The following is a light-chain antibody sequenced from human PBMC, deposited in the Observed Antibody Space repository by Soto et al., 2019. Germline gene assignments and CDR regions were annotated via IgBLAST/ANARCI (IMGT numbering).Light chain of an antibody. Sequence: EIVLTQSPGTLSLSPGERATLSCRASQSVSSSYLAWYQQKPGQAPRLLIYGASSRATGIPDRFSGSGSGTDFTLTISRLEPVDFAVYYCHQYGSAQTFGQGTKVDNK. V-gene: IGKV3-20*01. CDR1: QSVSSSY. J-gene: IGKJ1*01. CDR2: GAS. CDR3: HQYGSAQT.